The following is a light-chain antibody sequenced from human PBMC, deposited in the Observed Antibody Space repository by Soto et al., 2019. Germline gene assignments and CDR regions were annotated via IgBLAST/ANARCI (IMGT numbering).Light chain of an antibody. CDR1: QRVSSN. J-gene: IGKJ1*01. CDR2: GAS. V-gene: IGKV3-15*01. CDR3: QQYNNWPPWT. Sequence: EIVMTQSPVTLSVSPGGRATLSCRASQRVSSNVAWYQQKPGQAPRLLIYGASTRATGIPARFSGSGSGTEFTLTISSLQSEDFAVYYCQQYNNWPPWTFGQGTKVDIK.